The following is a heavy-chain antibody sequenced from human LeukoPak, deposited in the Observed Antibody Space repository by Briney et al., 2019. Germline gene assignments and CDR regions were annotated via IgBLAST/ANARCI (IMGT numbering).Heavy chain of an antibody. CDR1: GYTFTSYG. CDR3: ARETYYYDSSGYRGSGFY. J-gene: IGHJ4*02. V-gene: IGHV1-18*01. CDR2: ISAYNGNT. Sequence: ASVKVSCKASGYTFTSYGISWVRQAPGQGLEWMGWISAYNGNTNYAQKLQGRVTMTTDTSTSTAYMELRSLRSEDTAVYYCARETYYYDSSGYRGSGFYWGQGTLVTVSS. D-gene: IGHD3-22*01.